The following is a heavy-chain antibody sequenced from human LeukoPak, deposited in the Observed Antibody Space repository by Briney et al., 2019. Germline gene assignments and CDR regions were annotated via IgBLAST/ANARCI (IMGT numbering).Heavy chain of an antibody. J-gene: IGHJ4*02. V-gene: IGHV1-8*01. Sequence: ASVKVSCKASGYTFTSYDINWVRQATGQGLEWMGWMNHNSGNTGYAQKFQGRVTMTRNTSISTAYMELSSLRSEDTAVYYCARAKSWNRYYFDYWGQGTLVTVSS. CDR3: ARAKSWNRYYFDY. CDR1: GYTFTSYD. D-gene: IGHD1-1*01. CDR2: MNHNSGNT.